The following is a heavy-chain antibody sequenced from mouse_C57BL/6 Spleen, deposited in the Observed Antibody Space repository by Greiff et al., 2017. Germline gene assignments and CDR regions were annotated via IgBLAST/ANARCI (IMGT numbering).Heavy chain of an antibody. Sequence: VKLMESGAELARPGASVKLSCKASGYTFTSYGISWVKQRTGQGLEWIGEIYPRSGNTYYNEKFKGKATLTADKSSSTAYMELRSLTSEDSAVYFCARETYYYGSSYRYFDYWGQGTTLTVSS. J-gene: IGHJ2*01. V-gene: IGHV1-81*01. CDR2: IYPRSGNT. D-gene: IGHD1-1*01. CDR3: ARETYYYGSSYRYFDY. CDR1: GYTFTSYG.